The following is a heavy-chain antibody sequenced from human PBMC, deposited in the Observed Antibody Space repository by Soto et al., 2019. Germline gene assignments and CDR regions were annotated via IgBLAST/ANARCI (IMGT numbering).Heavy chain of an antibody. Sequence: GGSLRLSCAASGFTFSSYWMSWVRQAPGKGLEWVANIKQDGSEKYYVDSVKGRFTISRDNAKNSLYLQMNSLRAEDTAVYYCASDMNNWNRISNFDYWGKGTLVTVSS. CDR2: IKQDGSEK. CDR1: GFTFSSYW. J-gene: IGHJ4*02. CDR3: ASDMNNWNRISNFDY. D-gene: IGHD1-1*01. V-gene: IGHV3-7*05.